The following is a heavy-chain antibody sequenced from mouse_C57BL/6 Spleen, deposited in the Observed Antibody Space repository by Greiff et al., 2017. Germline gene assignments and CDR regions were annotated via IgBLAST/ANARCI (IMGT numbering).Heavy chain of an antibody. V-gene: IGHV1-55*01. Sequence: QVQLQQPGAELVKPGASVKMSCKASGYTFTSYWITWVKQRPGQGLEWIGDIYPGSGSTNYNEKFKSKATLTVDTSSSTAYMQLSSLTSEDSAVYYCARTNYGYGGGGFAYWGQGTLVTVSA. CDR2: IYPGSGST. J-gene: IGHJ3*01. D-gene: IGHD2-2*01. CDR1: GYTFTSYW. CDR3: ARTNYGYGGGGFAY.